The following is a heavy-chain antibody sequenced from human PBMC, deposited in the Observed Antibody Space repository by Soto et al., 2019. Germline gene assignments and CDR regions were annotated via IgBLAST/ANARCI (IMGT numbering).Heavy chain of an antibody. CDR1: GFTFTSSA. CDR3: AAVSHYYDSSGYYPVGAFDI. CDR2: IVVGSGNT. V-gene: IGHV1-58*01. Sequence: GASVKVSCKASGFTFTSSAVQWVRQARGQRLEWIGWIVVGSGNTNYAQKFQERVTITRDMSTSTAYMELSSLRSEDTAVYYCAAVSHYYDSSGYYPVGAFDIWGQGTMVTVSS. J-gene: IGHJ3*02. D-gene: IGHD3-22*01.